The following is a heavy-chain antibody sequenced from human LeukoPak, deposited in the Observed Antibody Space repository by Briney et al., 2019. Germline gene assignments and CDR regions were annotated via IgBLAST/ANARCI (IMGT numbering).Heavy chain of an antibody. CDR2: INHSGST. Sequence: PSETLSLTCAVYGGSFSGYYWSWIRQPPGKGLEWIGEINHSGSTNYNPSLKSRVTISVDTSKNQFSLKLSSVTAAATAVYYCASTRVVGYYYMHVWGKGTTVTVSS. V-gene: IGHV4-34*01. CDR3: ASTRVVGYYYMHV. CDR1: GGSFSGYY. D-gene: IGHD2-15*01. J-gene: IGHJ6*03.